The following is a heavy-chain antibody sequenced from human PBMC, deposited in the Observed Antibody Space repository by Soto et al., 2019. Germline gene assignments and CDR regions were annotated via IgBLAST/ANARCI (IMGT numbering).Heavy chain of an antibody. J-gene: IGHJ4*02. V-gene: IGHV1-3*01. CDR2: INAGNGNT. CDR1: GYTFTSYA. D-gene: IGHD2-21*02. CDR3: TRSIVVVTALDY. Sequence: QVQLVQSGAEVKKPGASVKVSCKASGYTFTSYAMHWVRQAPGQRLEWMGWINAGNGNTKFSQEFQGRVTITRETSASTAYMALSSLRSEDTAVYYCTRSIVVVTALDYWGQGTLVTVSS.